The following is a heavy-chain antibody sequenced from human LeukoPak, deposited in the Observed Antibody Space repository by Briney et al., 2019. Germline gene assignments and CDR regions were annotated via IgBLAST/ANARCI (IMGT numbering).Heavy chain of an antibody. CDR3: AKVSFRMTTVTTGWFDP. V-gene: IGHV3-23*01. CDR1: GFTFSSYA. Sequence: GGSLTLSCAASGFTFSSYAMSWVRQAPGKGLEWVSAISCSGGCTYYADSVKGRFTISSDNSKNALDLQMNSLRAEDTAVYYCAKVSFRMTTVTTGWFDPWGQGTLVTVSS. J-gene: IGHJ5*02. CDR2: ISCSGGCT. D-gene: IGHD4-11*01.